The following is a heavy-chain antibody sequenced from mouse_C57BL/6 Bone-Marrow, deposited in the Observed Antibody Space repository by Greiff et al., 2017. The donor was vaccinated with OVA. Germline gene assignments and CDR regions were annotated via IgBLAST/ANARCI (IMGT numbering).Heavy chain of an antibody. CDR2: IDPSDSYT. CDR1: GYTFTSYW. D-gene: IGHD2-4*01. V-gene: IGHV1-69*01. J-gene: IGHJ1*03. Sequence: QVQLQQPGAELVMPGASVKLSCKASGYTFTSYWMHWVKQRPGQGLEWIGEIDPSDSYTNYNQKFKGKSTLTVDKSSSTAYMQLSSLTSEDSAVYYCARHYDSDGDLDVWGRGTTGTVSS. CDR3: ARHYDSDGDLDV.